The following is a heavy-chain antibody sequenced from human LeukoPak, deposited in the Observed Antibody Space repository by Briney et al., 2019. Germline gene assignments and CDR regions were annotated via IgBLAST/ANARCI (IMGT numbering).Heavy chain of an antibody. J-gene: IGHJ4*02. D-gene: IGHD5-12*01. CDR1: GDSISSYY. CDR3: ARDRVRSGYDLFDY. CDR2: IYTSGII. V-gene: IGHV4-4*07. Sequence: SETLSLTCTVSGDSISSYYWSWTRQPAGKGLEWIGRIYTSGIINHNPSLKSRLTMSIDTSKNQFSLKLSSVTAADTAVYYCARDRVRSGYDLFDYWDQGTLVTVSS.